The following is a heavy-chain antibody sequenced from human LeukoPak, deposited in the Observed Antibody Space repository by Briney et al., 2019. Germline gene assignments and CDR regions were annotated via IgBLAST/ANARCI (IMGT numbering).Heavy chain of an antibody. J-gene: IGHJ4*02. D-gene: IGHD3-22*01. Sequence: GASVKVSCRASGYIFTDHYMHWVRQAPGQGLEWMGRINPDSGGTNYAQKFRGRVTMTSDTSIGTTYMELSSLRSDDTAVYYCARVDNTMIALYYFDYWGQGTLVTVSS. V-gene: IGHV1-2*06. CDR3: ARVDNTMIALYYFDY. CDR1: GYIFTDHY. CDR2: INPDSGGT.